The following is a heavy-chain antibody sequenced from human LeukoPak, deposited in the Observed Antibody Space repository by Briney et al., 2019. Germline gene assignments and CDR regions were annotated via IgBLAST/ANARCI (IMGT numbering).Heavy chain of an antibody. CDR1: GFTFDDYA. J-gene: IGHJ4*02. CDR3: AKAVAGREYFDY. V-gene: IGHV3-9*01. D-gene: IGHD6-19*01. Sequence: GGSLRLSCAASGFTFDDYAMRWVRQAPGKGLEWVSGFRWNSGRTGYVDSVKGRFTISRDNDKNFLYLQMNSLRDEDTALYYCAKAVAGREYFDYWGQGTLVTVSS. CDR2: FRWNSGRT.